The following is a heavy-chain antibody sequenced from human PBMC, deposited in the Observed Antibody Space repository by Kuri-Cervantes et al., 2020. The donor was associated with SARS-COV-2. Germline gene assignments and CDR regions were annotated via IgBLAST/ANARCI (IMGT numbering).Heavy chain of an antibody. J-gene: IGHJ5*02. CDR2: ISAYNGNT. CDR1: GGTFSSYA. D-gene: IGHD4-11*01. V-gene: IGHV1-18*01. Sequence: ASVKVSCKASGGTFSSYAISWVRQAPGQGLEWMGWISAYNGNTNYAQKLQGRVTVTTDTSTSTAYMELRSLRSDDTAVYYCARKRISRTVTTGGNWFDPWGQGTLVTVSS. CDR3: ARKRISRTVTTGGNWFDP.